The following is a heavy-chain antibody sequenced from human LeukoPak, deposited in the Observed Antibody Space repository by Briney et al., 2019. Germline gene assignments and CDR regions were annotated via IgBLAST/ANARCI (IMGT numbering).Heavy chain of an antibody. Sequence: GRSLRLSCAASGFTFSSYGMHWVRQAPGKGLEWAAVISYDGSNKYYADSVKGRFTISRDNSKNTLYLQMNSLRAEDTAVYYCAKDQTERDYYDSSGYYSHDAFDIWGQGTMVTVSS. CDR2: ISYDGSNK. J-gene: IGHJ3*02. CDR1: GFTFSSYG. CDR3: AKDQTERDYYDSSGYYSHDAFDI. V-gene: IGHV3-30*18. D-gene: IGHD3-22*01.